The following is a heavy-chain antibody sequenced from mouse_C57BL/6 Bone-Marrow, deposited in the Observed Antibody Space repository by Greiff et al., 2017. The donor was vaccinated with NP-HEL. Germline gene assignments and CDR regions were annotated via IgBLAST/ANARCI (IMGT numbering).Heavy chain of an antibody. CDR3: AHYDVRAMDY. D-gene: IGHD2-4*01. CDR1: GYTFTSYG. V-gene: IGHV1-81*01. J-gene: IGHJ4*01. Sequence: VMLVESGAELARPGASVKLSCKASGYTFTSYGISWVKQRTGQGLEWIGEIYPRSGNTYYNEKFKGKATLTADKSSSTAYMELRSLTSEDSAVYFCAHYDVRAMDYWGQGTSVTVSA. CDR2: IYPRSGNT.